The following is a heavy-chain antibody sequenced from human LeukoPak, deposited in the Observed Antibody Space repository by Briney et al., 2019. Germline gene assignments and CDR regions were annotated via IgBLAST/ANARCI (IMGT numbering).Heavy chain of an antibody. CDR1: GYTFTGYY. V-gene: IGHV1-2*02. CDR3: AKVIQGAVAFHY. Sequence: ASVTVSCKASGYTFTGYYMHWVRQAPGQGLECMGWINPNSGVTNYAQKFQGRVTMTRDTSISTAYMELSSLRSDDTAVYYCAKVIQGAVAFHYWGQGTLVTVSS. D-gene: IGHD6-19*01. CDR2: INPNSGVT. J-gene: IGHJ4*02.